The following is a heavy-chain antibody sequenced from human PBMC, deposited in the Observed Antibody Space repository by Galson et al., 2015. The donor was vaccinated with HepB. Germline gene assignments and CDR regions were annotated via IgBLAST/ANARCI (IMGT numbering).Heavy chain of an antibody. CDR3: ARRTGVGATTNFDY. Sequence: SVKVSCKASGYTFTGYYMHWVRQAPGQGLEWMGRINPNSGGTNYAQKFQGRVTMTRDTSISTAYMELSRLRSDDTAVYYCARRTGVGATTNFDYWGQGTLVTVSS. D-gene: IGHD1-26*01. V-gene: IGHV1-2*06. CDR1: GYTFTGYY. CDR2: INPNSGGT. J-gene: IGHJ4*02.